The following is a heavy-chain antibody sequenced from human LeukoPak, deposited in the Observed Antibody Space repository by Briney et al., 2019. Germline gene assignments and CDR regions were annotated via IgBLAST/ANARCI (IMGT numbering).Heavy chain of an antibody. CDR1: GYIFTYDW. D-gene: IGHD2-15*01. CDR3: TTGRFCSGGSCSSSFDF. Sequence: GESLKISCKGSGYIFTYDWIAWVRQMPGKGLGWMGIIYPADSDTRYSPSFQGQVTISVDKSINTAYLQWTSLKASDTAIYYCTTGRFCSGGSCSSSFDFWGQGTLLTVPS. CDR2: IYPADSDT. J-gene: IGHJ4*02. V-gene: IGHV5-51*01.